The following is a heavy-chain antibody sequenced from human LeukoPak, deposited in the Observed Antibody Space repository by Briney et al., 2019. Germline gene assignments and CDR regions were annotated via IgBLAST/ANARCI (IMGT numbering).Heavy chain of an antibody. CDR1: GGPISSSNW. CDR3: ASYDYVWGSYRSLAEYFQH. V-gene: IGHV4-4*02. D-gene: IGHD3-16*02. J-gene: IGHJ1*01. Sequence: SETLSLTCAVSGGPISSSNWWSWVRQPPGKGLEWIGEVYHIGSTNYNPSLKSRVTISVDKSKNQFSLKLSSVTAADTAVYYCASYDYVWGSYRSLAEYFQHWGQGTLVTVSS. CDR2: VYHIGST.